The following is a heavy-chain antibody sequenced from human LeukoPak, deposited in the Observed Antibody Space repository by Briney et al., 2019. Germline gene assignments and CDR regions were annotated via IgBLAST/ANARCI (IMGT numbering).Heavy chain of an antibody. CDR2: IYYSGST. CDR3: ARGAWDIVVVPAAGQLDY. CDR1: GGSIGNSSYY. Sequence: SETLSLTCTVSGGSIGNSSYYWGWIRQPPGTGLEWIGSIYYSGSTYYNPSLESRVTISVDTSKNQFSLNLSSVTAADTAVYYCARGAWDIVVVPAAGQLDYWGQGTLVTVSS. J-gene: IGHJ4*02. D-gene: IGHD2-2*01. V-gene: IGHV4-39*07.